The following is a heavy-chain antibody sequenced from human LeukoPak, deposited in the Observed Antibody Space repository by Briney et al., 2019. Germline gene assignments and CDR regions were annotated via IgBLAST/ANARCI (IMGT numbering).Heavy chain of an antibody. CDR3: AKDHEGVVVVAASPFDY. D-gene: IGHD2-15*01. V-gene: IGHV3-23*01. Sequence: GGSLRLSCAASGFTFSSYAMSWVRQAPGKGLESVSAISGSGGSTYYADSVKGRFTISRDNSKNTLYLQMNSLRAEDTAVYYCAKDHEGVVVVAASPFDYWGQGTLVTVSS. CDR1: GFTFSSYA. CDR2: ISGSGGST. J-gene: IGHJ4*02.